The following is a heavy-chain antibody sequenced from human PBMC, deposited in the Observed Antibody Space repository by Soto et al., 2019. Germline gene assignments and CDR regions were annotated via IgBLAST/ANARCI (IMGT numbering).Heavy chain of an antibody. V-gene: IGHV3-48*02. J-gene: IGHJ6*02. D-gene: IGHD3-3*01. CDR3: PTDWSAIASGLDV. Sequence: EVRLVESGGGLVQPGGSLRLSCEASGFSFSPYGMNWVRQAPGRGLEWISYISSTSTTMYYSDSVKGRCAISRDDARTSLSLEMNYLRDDDTAVHYCPTDWSAIASGLDVWGQGTTVTVSS. CDR2: ISSTSTTM. CDR1: GFSFSPYG.